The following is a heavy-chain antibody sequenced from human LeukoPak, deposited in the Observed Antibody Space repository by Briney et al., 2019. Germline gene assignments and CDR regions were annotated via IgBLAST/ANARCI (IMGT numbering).Heavy chain of an antibody. D-gene: IGHD6-13*01. CDR3: ARKAQSNSWSRFDY. J-gene: IGHJ4*02. Sequence: AGGSLRLSCAASGFTFSNYSMNWVRQAPGKGLKWVSFISSSRTVYYADSVKGRFTISRDNAKNSLYLQMNSLRDEDTAVYYCARKAQSNSWSRFDYWGQGTLVTVSS. CDR2: ISSSRTV. CDR1: GFTFSNYS. V-gene: IGHV3-48*02.